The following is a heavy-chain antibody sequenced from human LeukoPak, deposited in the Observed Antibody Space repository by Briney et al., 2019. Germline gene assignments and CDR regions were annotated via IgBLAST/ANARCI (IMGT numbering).Heavy chain of an antibody. Sequence: PWASVKVSCKASGYTFTSYAMNWVRQAPGQGLEWMGWINTNTGNPTYAQGFTGRFVLSLDTSVSTAYLQINSLKAEDTAVYYCARGTPTRFYRYAEIYFDYWGQGTLVTVSS. CDR3: ARGTPTRFYRYAEIYFDY. D-gene: IGHD5-18*01. CDR2: INTNTGNP. CDR1: GYTFTSYA. J-gene: IGHJ4*02. V-gene: IGHV7-4-1*02.